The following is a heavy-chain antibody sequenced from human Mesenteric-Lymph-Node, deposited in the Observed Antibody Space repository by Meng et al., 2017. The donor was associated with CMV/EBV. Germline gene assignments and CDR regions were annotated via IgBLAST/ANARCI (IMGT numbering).Heavy chain of an antibody. D-gene: IGHD6-6*01. V-gene: IGHV4-34*01. Sequence: LTCAVYGGSFSGYYWSWIRQPPGKGLEWIGEINHSGSTNYNPSLKSRITISVDTSKNQFSLKLSSVTAADTAVYYCARGRAARKDYWGQGTLVTVSS. CDR3: ARGRAARKDY. CDR2: INHSGST. CDR1: GGSFSGYY. J-gene: IGHJ4*02.